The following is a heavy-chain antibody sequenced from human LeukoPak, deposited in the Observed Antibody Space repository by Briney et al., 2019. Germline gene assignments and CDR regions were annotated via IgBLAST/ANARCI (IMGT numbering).Heavy chain of an antibody. CDR1: GFTFSSYS. CDR2: ISSSSSYI. J-gene: IGHJ3*02. CDR3: AREPLWQSAFDI. V-gene: IGHV3-21*01. D-gene: IGHD2-21*01. Sequence: GALRLSCAASGFTFSSYSMNWVRQAPGKGLEWFSSISSSSSYIYYADSVKGRFTISRDNAKNSLYLQMNSLRAEDTAVYYCAREPLWQSAFDIWGQGTMVTVSS.